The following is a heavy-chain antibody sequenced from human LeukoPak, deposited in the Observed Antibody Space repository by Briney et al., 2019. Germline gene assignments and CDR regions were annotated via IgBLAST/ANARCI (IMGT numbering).Heavy chain of an antibody. Sequence: SVKVSCKASGGTFSSYAISWVRQAPGQGLEWMGRIIPILGIANYAQKFQGRVTMTTDTSTTTGYMELRSLRSDDTAVYYCARDQLRYYGSGSYYSDMDVWGQGTTVTVPS. J-gene: IGHJ6*02. D-gene: IGHD3-10*01. V-gene: IGHV1-69*04. CDR1: GGTFSSYA. CDR2: IIPILGIA. CDR3: ARDQLRYYGSGSYYSDMDV.